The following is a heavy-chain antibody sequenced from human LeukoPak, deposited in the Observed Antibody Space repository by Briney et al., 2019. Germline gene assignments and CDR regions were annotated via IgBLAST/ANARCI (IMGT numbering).Heavy chain of an antibody. Sequence: PSETLSLTCAVYGGSFSGYYWSWIRQPPGKGLEWIGEINHRGSTNYNPSLKSRVTISVDTSKNQFSLKLSSVTAADTAVHYCARTNWTVDYWGQGTLVTVSS. J-gene: IGHJ4*02. D-gene: IGHD1-1*01. CDR2: INHRGST. CDR1: GGSFSGYY. CDR3: ARTNWTVDY. V-gene: IGHV4-34*01.